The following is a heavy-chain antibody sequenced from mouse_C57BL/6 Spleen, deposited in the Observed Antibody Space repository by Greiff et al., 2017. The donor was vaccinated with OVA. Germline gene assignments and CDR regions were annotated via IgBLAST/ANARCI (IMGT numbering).Heavy chain of an antibody. CDR2: ISSGSSTI. Sequence: VQLKESGGGLVKPGGSLKLSCAASGFTFSDYGMHWVRQAPEKGLEWVAYISSGSSTIYYADTVKGRFTISRDNAKNTLFLQMTSLRSEDTAMYYYATYEEYAMDYWGQGTSVTVSS. V-gene: IGHV5-17*01. D-gene: IGHD2-3*01. CDR1: GFTFSDYG. J-gene: IGHJ4*01. CDR3: ATYEEYAMDY.